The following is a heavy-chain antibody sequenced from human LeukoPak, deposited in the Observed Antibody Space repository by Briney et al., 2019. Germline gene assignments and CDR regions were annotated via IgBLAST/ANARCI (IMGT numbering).Heavy chain of an antibody. D-gene: IGHD3-22*01. J-gene: IGHJ4*02. CDR2: IRYDGSNK. Sequence: GGSVRLSCAASGFTFSSYGMHWVRQAPGKGLEWVAFIRYDGSNKYYADSVKGRFTISRDNSKNTLYLQMNSLRAEDTAVYYCAKGGYYDSGGYSANVPFDYWGQGTLVTVSS. CDR1: GFTFSSYG. CDR3: AKGGYYDSGGYSANVPFDY. V-gene: IGHV3-30*02.